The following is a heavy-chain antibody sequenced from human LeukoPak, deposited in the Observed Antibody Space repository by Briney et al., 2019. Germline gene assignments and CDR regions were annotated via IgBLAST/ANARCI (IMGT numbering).Heavy chain of an antibody. D-gene: IGHD1-1*01. J-gene: IGHJ4*02. CDR2: IYTSGST. V-gene: IGHV4-4*07. Sequence: SETLSLTCTVSGGSISSYYWSWIRQTAGKGLEWIGRIYTSGSTNYNPSLKSRVTMSVDTSKNQFSLKLSSVTAADTAVYYCARGSGTRSDNYFDYWGQGTLVTVSS. CDR3: ARGSGTRSDNYFDY. CDR1: GGSISSYY.